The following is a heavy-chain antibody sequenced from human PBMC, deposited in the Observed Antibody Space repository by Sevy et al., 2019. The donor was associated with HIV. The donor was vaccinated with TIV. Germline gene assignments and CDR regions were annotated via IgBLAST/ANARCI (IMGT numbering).Heavy chain of an antibody. CDR2: IYSGGST. CDR1: GFTVSSNY. D-gene: IGHD2-2*01. J-gene: IGHJ4*02. CDR3: ARVTSEKSGRSYGPDYADY. V-gene: IGHV3-53*01. Sequence: GGSLRLSCAASGFTVSSNYMSWVRQAPGKGLEWVSVIYSGGSTYYADSVKGRFTISRDNSKNTLYLQMNSLRAEDTAVYYCARVTSEKSGRSYGPDYADYWGQGTLVTVSS.